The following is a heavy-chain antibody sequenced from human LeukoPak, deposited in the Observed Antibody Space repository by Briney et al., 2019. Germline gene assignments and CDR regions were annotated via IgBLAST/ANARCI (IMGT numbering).Heavy chain of an antibody. Sequence: GGSLRLSCAASGFTFSTYFMHWVRQAPGKGLEWVADIASDGSHTFYVEPVKGRFTISRDNSKNTLYLQMNSLRAEDTAVYFCARERQDTILHSGAFDIWGQGTMVTVSS. D-gene: IGHD2-21*01. J-gene: IGHJ3*02. CDR3: ARERQDTILHSGAFDI. V-gene: IGHV3-30-3*01. CDR2: IASDGSHT. CDR1: GFTFSTYF.